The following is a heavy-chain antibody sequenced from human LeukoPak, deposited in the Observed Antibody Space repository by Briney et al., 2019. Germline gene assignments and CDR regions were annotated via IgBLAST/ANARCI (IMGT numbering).Heavy chain of an antibody. CDR2: ISGSGGST. Sequence: GGSLRLSCAASGFTFSSYAMSWVRQAPGKGLEWVSAISGSGGSTYYADSVKGRFTISRDNSKNTLYLQMYSLRAEDTAVYYCAKMEKDIVVVPAAICAFDIWGQGTMVTVSS. J-gene: IGHJ3*02. CDR3: AKMEKDIVVVPAAICAFDI. V-gene: IGHV3-23*01. CDR1: GFTFSSYA. D-gene: IGHD2-2*01.